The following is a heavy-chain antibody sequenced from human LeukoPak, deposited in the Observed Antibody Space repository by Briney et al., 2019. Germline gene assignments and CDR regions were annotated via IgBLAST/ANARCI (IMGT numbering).Heavy chain of an antibody. D-gene: IGHD1-26*01. Sequence: PSETLSLTCIVPGYSISSNYYWGWIRQPPGKGLEWIGSIYHSGSTFYNPSLKSRLTISVDTSKNQFSLKLSFVTAADTAVYYCGESGSYYEAFDYWGQGTLVPVSS. CDR2: IYHSGST. J-gene: IGHJ4*02. V-gene: IGHV4-38-2*02. CDR1: GYSISSNYY. CDR3: GESGSYYEAFDY.